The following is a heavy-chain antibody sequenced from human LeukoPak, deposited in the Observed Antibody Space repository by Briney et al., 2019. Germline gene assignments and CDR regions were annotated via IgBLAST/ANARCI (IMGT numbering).Heavy chain of an antibody. CDR3: AREYSYGYFDY. CDR2: INPSGGST. Sequence: ASVKVSCKASGYTFTSYYTHWVRQAPGQGLEWMGIINPSGGSTSYAQKFQGRVTMTRDMSTSTVYMELSSLRSEDTAVYYCAREYSYGYFDYWGQGTLVTVSS. V-gene: IGHV1-46*01. D-gene: IGHD5-18*01. J-gene: IGHJ4*02. CDR1: GYTFTSYY.